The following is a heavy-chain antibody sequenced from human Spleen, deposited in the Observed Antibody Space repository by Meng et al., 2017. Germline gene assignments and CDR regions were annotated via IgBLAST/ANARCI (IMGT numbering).Heavy chain of an antibody. CDR3: VPRTTYFDS. CDR2: ISSTGGAT. Sequence: EVQLLESGGGLVQPVGSLRLSCAASGFTFTTVGMNWVRQAPGKGLEWVSTISSTGGATYYADSVKGRLTISRDNSKNTLYLQMNSLRAEDTAVYYCVPRTTYFDSWGLGTLVTVSS. CDR1: GFTFTTVG. J-gene: IGHJ4*02. V-gene: IGHV3-23*01. D-gene: IGHD4-11*01.